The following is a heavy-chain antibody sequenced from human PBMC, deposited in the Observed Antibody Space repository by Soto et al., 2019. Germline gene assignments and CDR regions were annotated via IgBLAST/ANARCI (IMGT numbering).Heavy chain of an antibody. CDR3: ARDRYYDFWSGYYQTRYYCGMDV. V-gene: IGHV3-53*01. Sequence: GGSLRLSCAASGFTVSSNYMSWVRQAPGKGLEWVSVIYSGGSTYYADSVKGRFTISRDNSKNTLYLQMNSLRAEDTAVYYCARDRYYDFWSGYYQTRYYCGMDVWGQGTTVTVFS. D-gene: IGHD3-3*01. CDR2: IYSGGST. CDR1: GFTVSSNY. J-gene: IGHJ6*02.